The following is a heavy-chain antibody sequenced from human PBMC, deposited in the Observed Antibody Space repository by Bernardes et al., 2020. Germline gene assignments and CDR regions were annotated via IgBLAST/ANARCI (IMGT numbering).Heavy chain of an antibody. CDR2: ISSYSDYI. D-gene: IGHD2-8*01. CDR3: VTRAGPNSPFDY. Sequence: VGSLRLSCAGSGFTFTSYSMNWVRQAPGKGLEWVSSISSYSDYIFYGDSVKGRFTIARDNAKSSVSLQMNSLRAEDTAIYYCVTRAGPNSPFDYWGQGTLVTVSS. V-gene: IGHV3-21*01. J-gene: IGHJ4*02. CDR1: GFTFTSYS.